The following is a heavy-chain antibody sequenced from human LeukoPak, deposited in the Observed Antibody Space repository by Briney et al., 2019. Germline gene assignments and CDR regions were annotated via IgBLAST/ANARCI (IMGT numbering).Heavy chain of an antibody. CDR1: GFTFDDYA. J-gene: IGHJ6*03. D-gene: IGHD2-8*01. V-gene: IGHV3-43D*03. Sequence: PGGSLRLSCAASGFTFDDYAMHWVRQAPGKGLEWVSLISWDGGSTYYADSVKGRFTISRDNSKNSLYLQMNSLRAEDTALYYCAKPEGGNDYYYMDVWGKGTTVTVSS. CDR3: AKPEGGNDYYYMDV. CDR2: ISWDGGST.